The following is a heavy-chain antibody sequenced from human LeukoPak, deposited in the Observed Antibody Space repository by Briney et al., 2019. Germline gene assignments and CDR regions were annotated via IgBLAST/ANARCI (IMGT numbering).Heavy chain of an antibody. D-gene: IGHD3-10*01. J-gene: IGHJ3*02. Sequence: QPGGSLRLSCAASGFTFSSYEMNWVRQAPGKGLEWVSYISSSGSTIYYADSVKGRFTISRDNAKNSLYLQMNSLRAEDTAVYYCARSLKWFGPEGAFDIWGQGTMVTVSS. CDR1: GFTFSSYE. CDR3: ARSLKWFGPEGAFDI. V-gene: IGHV3-48*03. CDR2: ISSSGSTI.